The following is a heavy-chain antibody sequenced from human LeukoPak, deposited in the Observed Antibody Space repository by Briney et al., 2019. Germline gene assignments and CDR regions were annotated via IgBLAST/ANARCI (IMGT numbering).Heavy chain of an antibody. CDR3: VRDRGGAYSGDNLFDP. D-gene: IGHD2-21*01. CDR2: IIGSGSTT. V-gene: IGHV3-48*03. J-gene: IGHJ5*02. CDR1: GFTFSSYE. Sequence: PGGSLRLSCAASGFTFSSYEMNWVRQAPGKGLEWHPYIIGSGSTTQYADSVRDRFTISRDNDKNAVYPQMNSLRADNTAIYYCVRDRGGAYSGDNLFDPWGQGTLVTVSS.